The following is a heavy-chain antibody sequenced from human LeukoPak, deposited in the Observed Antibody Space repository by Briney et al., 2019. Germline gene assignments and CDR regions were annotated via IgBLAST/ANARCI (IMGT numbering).Heavy chain of an antibody. V-gene: IGHV3-23*01. D-gene: IGHD3-16*01. CDR1: GFTFTSYA. Sequence: GGSLRLSCAASGFTFTSYAMSWVRQAPGKGLEWVSVISGSGDSPYYADSVKGQFTISRDISKNTLYLQMNSLRAEATAVYYCAKASRYVWGSPYCLNYWGQGTLVTVSS. J-gene: IGHJ4*02. CDR3: AKASRYVWGSPYCLNY. CDR2: ISGSGDSP.